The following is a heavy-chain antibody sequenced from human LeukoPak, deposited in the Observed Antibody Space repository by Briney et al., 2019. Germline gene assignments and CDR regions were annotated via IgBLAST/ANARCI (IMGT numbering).Heavy chain of an antibody. V-gene: IGHV3-23*05. CDR3: EKGPDGDYVGAFDT. J-gene: IGHJ3*02. CDR2: IGITSEYI. D-gene: IGHD4-17*01. CDR1: GFTIAAYA. Sequence: GGSLRLSCAASGFTIAAYAMSWVRQSPGKGLEWVSAIGITSEYIRYADSVEGRFTISRDNSRNTVYLEMSSLRAEDAAVYYCEKGPDGDYVGAFDTWGQGTMVIVS.